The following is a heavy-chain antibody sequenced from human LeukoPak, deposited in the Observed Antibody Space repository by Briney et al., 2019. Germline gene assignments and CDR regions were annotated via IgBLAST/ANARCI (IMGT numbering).Heavy chain of an antibody. V-gene: IGHV3-23*01. J-gene: IGHJ5*02. CDR1: GFTFSSYA. Sequence: GGSLRLSCAASGFTFSSYAMSWVRQAPGKGLEWASAISGSGGSTYYADSVKGRFTISRDNSKNTLYLQMNSLRAEDTAVYYCAKDRSIAARLGWFDPWGQGTLVTVSS. CDR3: AKDRSIAARLGWFDP. D-gene: IGHD6-6*01. CDR2: ISGSGGST.